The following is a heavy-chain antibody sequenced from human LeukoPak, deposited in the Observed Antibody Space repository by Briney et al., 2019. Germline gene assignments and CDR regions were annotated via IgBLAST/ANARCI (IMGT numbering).Heavy chain of an antibody. J-gene: IGHJ4*02. Sequence: ASVKVSCKASGFTFTSSAMQWVRQARGQRLEWIGWIVVGSGNTNYAQKFQERVTITRDMSTSTAYMELSSLRSEDTAVYYCARGRVGANNYFDYWGQGTLVTVSS. V-gene: IGHV1-58*02. CDR1: GFTFTSSA. D-gene: IGHD1-26*01. CDR3: ARGRVGANNYFDY. CDR2: IVVGSGNT.